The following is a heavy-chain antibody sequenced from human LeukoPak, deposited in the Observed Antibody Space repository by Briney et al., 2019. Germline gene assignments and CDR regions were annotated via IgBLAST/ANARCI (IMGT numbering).Heavy chain of an antibody. V-gene: IGHV3-30-3*01. CDR1: GFTFSSYA. D-gene: IGHD3-22*01. CDR3: AKDYYDSSGSLDAFDI. J-gene: IGHJ3*02. Sequence: PGGSLRLSCAASGFTFSSYAMHWVRQAPGKGLEWVAVISYDGSNKYYADSVKGRFTISRDNSKNTLCLQMNSLRAEDTAVYYCAKDYYDSSGSLDAFDIWGQGTMVTVSS. CDR2: ISYDGSNK.